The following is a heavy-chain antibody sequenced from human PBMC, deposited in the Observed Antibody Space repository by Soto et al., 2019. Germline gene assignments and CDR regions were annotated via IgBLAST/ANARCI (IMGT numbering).Heavy chain of an antibody. CDR3: ARGRYCLTGRCFPDWFDS. CDR2: IYKSTTT. V-gene: IGHV4-30-4*01. J-gene: IGHJ5*01. Sequence: SETLSLTCSVSGDSISTVDYFWAWIRQPPGQALEYIGYIYKSTTTYYNPSFEGRVAISLDTSKSQFSLTVTSVTAADTAVYFCARGRYCLTGRCFPDWFDSWGQGTLVTVSS. CDR1: GDSISTVDYF. D-gene: IGHD2-15*01.